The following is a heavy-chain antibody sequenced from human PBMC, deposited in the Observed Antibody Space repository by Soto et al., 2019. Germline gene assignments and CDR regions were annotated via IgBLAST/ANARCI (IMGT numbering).Heavy chain of an antibody. D-gene: IGHD6-13*01. Sequence: PGESLKISCRCSGYTFSYFWIAWVRHLPGKGLEWMGIIYPGDHETRYSPSFHGEVTISADKSINTAYLQWSSLEASDSAFYYCARSPRSSPYFDYWGQGALVTVSS. V-gene: IGHV5-51*03. CDR3: ARSPRSSPYFDY. CDR2: IYPGDHET. CDR1: GYTFSYFW. J-gene: IGHJ4*02.